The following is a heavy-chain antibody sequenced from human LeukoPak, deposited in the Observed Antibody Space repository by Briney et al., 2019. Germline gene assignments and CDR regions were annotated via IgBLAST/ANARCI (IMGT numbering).Heavy chain of an antibody. D-gene: IGHD1-26*01. V-gene: IGHV3-43D*03. J-gene: IGHJ4*02. CDR2: ISWHGETT. Sequence: GGSLRLSCAASGFPFGDYGMLWVRQGPGKGLEWVSFISWHGETTYYSDSVKGRFTISRDSGTNSLYLQMNRLRTEDTGFYYCAKDFGPRGVGATPQYWGQGTVVIVSS. CDR3: AKDFGPRGVGATPQY. CDR1: GFPFGDYG.